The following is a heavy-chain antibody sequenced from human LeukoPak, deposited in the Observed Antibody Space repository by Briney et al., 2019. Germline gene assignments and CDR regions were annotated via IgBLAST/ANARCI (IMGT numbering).Heavy chain of an antibody. D-gene: IGHD5-12*01. Sequence: GGSLRLSCAASGFTFSNAWMSWVRQAPGKGLEWVSVIYSGGSTYYADSVKGRFTISRDNSKNTLYLQMNSLRAEDTAVYYCARDGATGWYAFDIWGQGTMVTVSS. CDR2: IYSGGST. J-gene: IGHJ3*02. CDR1: GFTFSNAW. V-gene: IGHV3-66*01. CDR3: ARDGATGWYAFDI.